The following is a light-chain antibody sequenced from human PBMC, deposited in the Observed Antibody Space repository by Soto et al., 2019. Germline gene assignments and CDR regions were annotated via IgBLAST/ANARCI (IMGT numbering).Light chain of an antibody. Sequence: EIMMTQSPATLSFSPGERATLSCRASQSVSSSYLAWYQQKPGQAPRLLIYGASSRATGTPDRFSGSGSGTDFTLTISRLEPEDFAVYYCQQYGSSLWTFGQGTKVDIK. CDR3: QQYGSSLWT. J-gene: IGKJ1*01. CDR1: QSVSSSY. V-gene: IGKV3-20*01. CDR2: GAS.